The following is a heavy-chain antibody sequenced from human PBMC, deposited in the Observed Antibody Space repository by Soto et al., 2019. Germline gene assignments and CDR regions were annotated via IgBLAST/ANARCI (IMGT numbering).Heavy chain of an antibody. D-gene: IGHD5-18*01. V-gene: IGHV3-30*19. J-gene: IGHJ6*02. CDR1: GFDFNNFG. Sequence: QVEESGGGVVQPGGSLRLSCVVSGFDFNNFGMHWVRQAPGKGLEGVAVISYEGSGRYYADSVKGRFAISRDNSRNTVYLQMNSLRVEDTAVYFCAKDRGYSYGEFYYYGMDVWGQGATVTVSS. CDR3: AKDRGYSYGEFYYYGMDV. CDR2: ISYEGSGR.